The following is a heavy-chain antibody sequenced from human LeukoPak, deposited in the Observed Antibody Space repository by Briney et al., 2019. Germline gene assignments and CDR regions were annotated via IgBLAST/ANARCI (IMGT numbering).Heavy chain of an antibody. J-gene: IGHJ4*02. CDR2: ISGSGGDT. V-gene: IGHV3-23*01. CDR3: AKDTLLLLY. Sequence: GGSLRLSCAGSGFTSGSYIMSWVRQAPGKGLEWVSAISGSGGDTYYADSVKGRFTISRDNAKSTLYLQMNSLRAEDTALYYCAKDTLLLLYWGQGTLVTVSS. D-gene: IGHD3-22*01. CDR1: GFTSGSYI.